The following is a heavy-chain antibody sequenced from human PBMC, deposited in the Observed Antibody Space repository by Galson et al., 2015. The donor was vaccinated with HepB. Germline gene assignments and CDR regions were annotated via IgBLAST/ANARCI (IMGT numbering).Heavy chain of an antibody. Sequence: SLRLSCAASGFTFSSYSMNWVRQAPGKGLEWASYISSSSSTIYYADSVKGRFTISRDNAKNSLYLQMNSLRDEDTAVYYCARDGVRYFDWLPIGMDVWGQGTTVTVSS. CDR2: ISSSSSTI. CDR1: GFTFSSYS. CDR3: ARDGVRYFDWLPIGMDV. D-gene: IGHD3-9*01. J-gene: IGHJ6*02. V-gene: IGHV3-48*02.